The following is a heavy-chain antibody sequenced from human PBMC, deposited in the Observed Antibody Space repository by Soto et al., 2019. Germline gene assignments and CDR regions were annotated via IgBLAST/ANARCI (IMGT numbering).Heavy chain of an antibody. CDR2: IYWDDDK. V-gene: IGHV2-5*02. D-gene: IGHD3-16*01. CDR3: EHIPNYYQYDWFDH. Sequence: QITLKESGPTLVKPTQTLTLTCTFSGFSLTTRGVGVGWIRQPPGKALECLALIYWDDDKRYSPSLQSRLSITNDTSQHPVVLTMTNLDPVDTATYYSEHIPNYYQYDWFDHSGQGTLVSVSS. CDR1: GFSLTTRGVG. J-gene: IGHJ5*02.